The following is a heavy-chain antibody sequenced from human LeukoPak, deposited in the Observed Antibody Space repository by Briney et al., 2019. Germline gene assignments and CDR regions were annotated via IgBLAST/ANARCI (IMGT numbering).Heavy chain of an antibody. J-gene: IGHJ4*02. CDR3: AKASDTVTSRNYFDY. V-gene: IGHV3-23*01. Sequence: PGGSLRLSCAASGFTFSNYAMSWVRQAPGKGLDWVSTISITGETTYYADSVKGRFTISRDNSAKTLYLQMNSLRVEDTAVYYCAKASDTVTSRNYFDYWGQGTLVTVSS. CDR2: ISITGETT. D-gene: IGHD4-17*01. CDR1: GFTFSNYA.